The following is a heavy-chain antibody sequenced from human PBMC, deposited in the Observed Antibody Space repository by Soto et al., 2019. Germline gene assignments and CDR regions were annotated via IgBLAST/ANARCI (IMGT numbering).Heavy chain of an antibody. Sequence: QVQLVQSGAEVKKPGSSVKVSCKASGGTFSSYAISWVRQAPGQGLEWMGGIIPIFGTANYAQKFQGRVTITADKSTSTAYRELSSLRSEDTAVYYCARGDYDFWSGYVHYGMDVWGQGTTVTVSS. V-gene: IGHV1-69*06. CDR1: GGTFSSYA. D-gene: IGHD3-3*01. CDR2: IIPIFGTA. CDR3: ARGDYDFWSGYVHYGMDV. J-gene: IGHJ6*02.